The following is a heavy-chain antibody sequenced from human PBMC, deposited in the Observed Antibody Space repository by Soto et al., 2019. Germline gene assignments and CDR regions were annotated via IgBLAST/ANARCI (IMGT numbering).Heavy chain of an antibody. V-gene: IGHV1-2*04. J-gene: IGHJ6*02. CDR3: ARCHCLTGYLLYYDCVDV. CDR1: GYTFTGHQ. Sequence: ASVKVSCTASGYTFTGHQIHWVRQAAGQGLEWVGWINPNTGDTNYSQRFQGWVTMTSDTPISTAYMELTRLRSDDTAVYYCARCHCLTGYLLYYDCVDVCGQGTEFTVS. CDR2: INPNTGDT. D-gene: IGHD2-15*01.